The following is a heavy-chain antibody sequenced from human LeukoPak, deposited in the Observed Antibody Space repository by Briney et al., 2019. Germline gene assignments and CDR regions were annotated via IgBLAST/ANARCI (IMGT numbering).Heavy chain of an antibody. D-gene: IGHD4-17*01. Sequence: ASVKVSCKASGYMFSNYGISWVRQAPGQGLEWMGGIIPIVGTAKYAQKFQGRVTITADESTSTAYMELRSLRSEDTAVYYCARATVTTFNWFDPWGQGTVVTVSS. CDR2: IIPIVGTA. CDR1: GYMFSNYG. J-gene: IGHJ5*02. CDR3: ARATVTTFNWFDP. V-gene: IGHV1-69*13.